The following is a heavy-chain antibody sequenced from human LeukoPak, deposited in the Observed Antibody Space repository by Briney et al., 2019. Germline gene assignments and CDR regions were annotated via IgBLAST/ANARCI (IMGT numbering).Heavy chain of an antibody. CDR2: INNSGST. D-gene: IGHD2/OR15-2a*01. CDR3: AREGTTAPNWFDP. Sequence: SETLSLTCAVYGGSFSGYYWSWIRQPPGKGLEWIGEINNSGSTNYNPSLKSRVTMSVDTSKNQFSLKLSSVTAADTAVYYCAREGTTAPNWFDPWGQGTLVTVSS. CDR1: GGSFSGYY. V-gene: IGHV4-34*01. J-gene: IGHJ5*02.